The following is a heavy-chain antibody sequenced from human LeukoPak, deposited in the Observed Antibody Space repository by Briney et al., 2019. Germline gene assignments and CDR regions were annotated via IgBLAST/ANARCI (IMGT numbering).Heavy chain of an antibody. CDR3: ARDRRSSGWYLRIGGRYFDY. D-gene: IGHD6-19*01. J-gene: IGHJ4*02. CDR1: GYTFTSYD. Sequence: GASVKVSCKASGYTFTSYDTNWVRQATGQGLEWMGWMNPNSGNTGYAQKFQGRVTITRNTSISTAYMELSSLRSEDTAVYYCARDRRSSGWYLRIGGRYFDYWGQGTLVTVSS. CDR2: MNPNSGNT. V-gene: IGHV1-8*03.